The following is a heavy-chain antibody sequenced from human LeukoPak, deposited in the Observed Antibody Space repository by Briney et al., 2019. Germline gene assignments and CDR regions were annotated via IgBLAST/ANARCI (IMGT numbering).Heavy chain of an antibody. J-gene: IGHJ4*02. CDR2: INHSGST. V-gene: IGHV4-34*01. Sequence: PSETLSLTCAVYGGSFSGYYWSWIRQPPGKGLEWIGEINHSGSTNYNPSLKSRVTISVDTSKNQFSLKLSSVTAADTAVNYCARGGECGSGSYYKYWGQGTLVTVSS. CDR1: GGSFSGYY. D-gene: IGHD3-10*01. CDR3: ARGGECGSGSYYKY.